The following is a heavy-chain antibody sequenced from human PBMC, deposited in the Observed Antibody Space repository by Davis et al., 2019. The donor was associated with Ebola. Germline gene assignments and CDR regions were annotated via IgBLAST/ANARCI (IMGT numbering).Heavy chain of an antibody. D-gene: IGHD2-2*01. Sequence: GESLKISCAASGFTFNSYRMSWVRQAPGTGLQWVANIKEDGSEKYYVDSVKGRFTISRDNAKNSLYLQMNSLRAEDTAVYYCARVSVPAALVPIDYYAMDVWGQGTTVTVSS. V-gene: IGHV3-7*03. CDR3: ARVSVPAALVPIDYYAMDV. CDR2: IKEDGSEK. CDR1: GFTFNSYR. J-gene: IGHJ6*02.